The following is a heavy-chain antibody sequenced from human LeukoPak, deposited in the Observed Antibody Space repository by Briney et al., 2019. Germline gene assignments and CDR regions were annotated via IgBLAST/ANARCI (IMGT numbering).Heavy chain of an antibody. CDR3: ARDYDSGTYYINY. D-gene: IGHD3-10*01. CDR2: IRYDGSNK. Sequence: GGSLRLSCAASGYTFSSYGMHWVRQAPGKGLEWVAFIRYDGSNKYYADSVKGRFTISRDNSKNIVDLQMNSLRAEDTAVYYCARDYDSGTYYINYWGQGTLVTVSS. J-gene: IGHJ4*02. V-gene: IGHV3-30*02. CDR1: GYTFSSYG.